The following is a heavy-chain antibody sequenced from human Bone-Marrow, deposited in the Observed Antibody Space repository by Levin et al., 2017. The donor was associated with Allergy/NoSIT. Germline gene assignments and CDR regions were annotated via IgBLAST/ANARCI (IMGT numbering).Heavy chain of an antibody. CDR3: ARGGHNYYDALFDY. CDR1: GYKFPTYW. Sequence: GESLKISCKSSGYKFPTYWIGWVRQVPGQGLEWMGFIYPDDSETKYNPTFEGHVTISVDMSIDTAYLQWSSLKASDTAIYYCARGGHNYYDALFDYWGQGTLFIVSS. CDR2: IYPDDSET. D-gene: IGHD3-16*01. J-gene: IGHJ4*02. V-gene: IGHV5-51*01.